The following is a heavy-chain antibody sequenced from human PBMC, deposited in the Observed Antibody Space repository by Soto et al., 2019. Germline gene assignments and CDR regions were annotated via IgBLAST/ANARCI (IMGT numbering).Heavy chain of an antibody. V-gene: IGHV3-11*01. Sequence: LRLSCAASGFTFSDYYMSWIRQAPGKGLEWVSYISSRGSTIYYADSVKGRFTISRDNAKNSLYLQMNSLRAEDTAVYYCARDRGYYGSGSYGYYYYYYGMDVWGQGTTVTVSS. CDR3: ARDRGYYGSGSYGYYYYYYGMDV. CDR1: GFTFSDYY. D-gene: IGHD3-10*01. J-gene: IGHJ6*02. CDR2: ISSRGSTI.